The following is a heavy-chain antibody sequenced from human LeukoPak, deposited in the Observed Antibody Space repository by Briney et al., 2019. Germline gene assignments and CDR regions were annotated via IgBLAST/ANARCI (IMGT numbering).Heavy chain of an antibody. CDR2: IIPMFERQ. J-gene: IGHJ4*02. CDR1: GGTFSNSS. D-gene: IGHD7-27*01. V-gene: IGHV1-69*01. CDR3: ARGMSTNRPTYRTGLAY. Sequence: SVKVSCKASGGTFSNSSINWVRQAPGQGLEWMGGIIPMFERQNDAQRFRDRVTITADESSSTVYMELSSLRFDDTAVYYCARGMSTNRPTYRTGLAYWGQGTLVTVSS.